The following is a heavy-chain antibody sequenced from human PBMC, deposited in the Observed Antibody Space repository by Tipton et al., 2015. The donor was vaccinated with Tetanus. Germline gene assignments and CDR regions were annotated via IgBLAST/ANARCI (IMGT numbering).Heavy chain of an antibody. CDR2: IYFQGST. V-gene: IGHV4-39*02. CDR1: GGSLSRYY. J-gene: IGHJ5*02. D-gene: IGHD2/OR15-2a*01. Sequence: TLSLTCAVYGGSLSRYYWTWIRQPPGKGLEWIASIYFQGSTYYSPSLKSRLTIDVDTSQNLFSLRMTTVTAADTAVYYCARHLYGYWFDPWGQGALVTVSS. CDR3: ARHLYGYWFDP.